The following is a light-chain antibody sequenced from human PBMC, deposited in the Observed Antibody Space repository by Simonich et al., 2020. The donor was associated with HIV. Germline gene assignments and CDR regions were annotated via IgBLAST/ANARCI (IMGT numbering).Light chain of an antibody. CDR2: AAS. Sequence: DIQMTQSPSTLSASVGDRVTITCRASQSINNWLACYQQKPGKAPKLLINAASTLQSGVPARFSGSGSGTEITLTISSLQPEDFATYYCQHLNSVPFTFGPGTKVDI. V-gene: IGKV1-5*01. CDR1: QSINNW. CDR3: QHLNSVPFT. J-gene: IGKJ3*01.